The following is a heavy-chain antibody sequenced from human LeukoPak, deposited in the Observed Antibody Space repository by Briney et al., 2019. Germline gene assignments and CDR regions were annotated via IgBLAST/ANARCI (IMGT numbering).Heavy chain of an antibody. CDR1: GFTFSSYS. D-gene: IGHD3-3*01. CDR3: ARDSDVSYDFWSGYYGWYFDY. J-gene: IGHJ4*02. V-gene: IGHV3-21*01. Sequence: GGSLRLSCAASGFTFSSYSMNWVRQAPGKGLEWVSSISSSSSYIYYADSVKGRFTISRDNAKNSLYLQMNSLRAEDTAVYYCARDSDVSYDFWSGYYGWYFDYWGQGTLVTISS. CDR2: ISSSSSYI.